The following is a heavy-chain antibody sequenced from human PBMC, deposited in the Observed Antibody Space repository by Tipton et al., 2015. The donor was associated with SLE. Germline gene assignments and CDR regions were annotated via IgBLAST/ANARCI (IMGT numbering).Heavy chain of an antibody. CDR2: IYYSGST. CDR1: GDSTSTNNYY. Sequence: TLSLTCVVSGDSTSTNNYYWGWIRQPPGKGLEWIGYIYYSGSTNYNPSLKSRVTISVDTSKNQFSLKLSSVTAADTAVYYCARDRISMDVWGKGTTVTASS. J-gene: IGHJ6*03. CDR3: ARDRISMDV. D-gene: IGHD2-15*01. V-gene: IGHV4-61*01.